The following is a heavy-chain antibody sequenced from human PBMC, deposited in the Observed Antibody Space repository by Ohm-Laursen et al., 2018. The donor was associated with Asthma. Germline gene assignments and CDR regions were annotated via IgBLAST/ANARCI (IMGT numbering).Heavy chain of an antibody. J-gene: IGHJ6*02. D-gene: IGHD4-11*01. CDR3: ARDPSDYRDYYYGMDV. CDR1: GGSISSYY. V-gene: IGHV4-59*01. CDR2: IYYSGSI. Sequence: SETLSLTCTVSGGSISSYYWSWIRPPPGKGLEWIGYIYYSGSINYNPSLKSRVTISVDTSKNQFSLKLSSVTAADTAGYYCARDPSDYRDYYYGMDVWGQGTTVTVSS.